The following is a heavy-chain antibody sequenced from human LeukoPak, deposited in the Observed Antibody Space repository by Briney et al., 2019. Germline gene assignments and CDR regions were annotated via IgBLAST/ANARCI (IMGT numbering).Heavy chain of an antibody. CDR3: ARVRVYYYGSGSPKYYFDY. Sequence: PSETLSLTCAVYGGSFSGYYWSWIRQPAWKGLECIGEINHSGSTNYNPSLKSRVTISVDTSKNQFSLKLSSVTAADTAVYYCARVRVYYYGSGSPKYYFDYWGQGTLVTVSS. CDR1: GGSFSGYY. V-gene: IGHV4-34*01. D-gene: IGHD3-10*01. CDR2: INHSGST. J-gene: IGHJ4*02.